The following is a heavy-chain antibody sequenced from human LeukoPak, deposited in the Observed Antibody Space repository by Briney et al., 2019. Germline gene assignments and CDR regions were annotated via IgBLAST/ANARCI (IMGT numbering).Heavy chain of an antibody. V-gene: IGHV3-11*05. CDR1: GFTFRDYY. CDR3: ARDHIHNDH. Sequence: GGSLRLSCVASGFTFRDYYMSWIRQAPGKGLEWVSYISGVSNFTNYADSVKGRFTISRDNAKKSLYLQMNSLRAEDTAVYYCARDHIHNDHWGQGTLVTVSS. CDR2: ISGVSNFT. J-gene: IGHJ4*02. D-gene: IGHD2-21*01.